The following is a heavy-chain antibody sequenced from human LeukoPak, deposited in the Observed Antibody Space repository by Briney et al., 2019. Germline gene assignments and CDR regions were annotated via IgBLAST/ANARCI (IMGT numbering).Heavy chain of an antibody. V-gene: IGHV3-30-3*01. CDR2: ISYDGSNK. Sequence: GGSLRLSCAASGFTFSSYAMHWVRQAPGKGPEWVAVISYDGSNKYYADSVKGRFTISRDNSKNTLYLQMNSLRAEDTAVYYCARSGVGGFDYWGQGTLVTVSS. CDR1: GFTFSSYA. D-gene: IGHD3-16*01. CDR3: ARSGVGGFDY. J-gene: IGHJ4*02.